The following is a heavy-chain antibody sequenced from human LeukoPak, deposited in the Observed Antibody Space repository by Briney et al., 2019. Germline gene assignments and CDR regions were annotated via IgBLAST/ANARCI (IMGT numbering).Heavy chain of an antibody. D-gene: IGHD5-12*01. CDR2: ISGSGGST. J-gene: IGHJ4*02. CDR3: ATSVATPLGTFDY. V-gene: IGHV3-23*01. Sequence: GGFLRLSCAASGFTFSSYGMSWVRQAPGKGLEGVSAISGSGGSTYYADSVKGRCTISRDNSKNTLYLQMNSLRAEDTAVCYCATSVATPLGTFDYWGQGTLVTVSS. CDR1: GFTFSSYG.